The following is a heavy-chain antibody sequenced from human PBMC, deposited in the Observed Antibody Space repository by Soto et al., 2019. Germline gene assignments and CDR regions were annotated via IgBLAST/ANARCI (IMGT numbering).Heavy chain of an antibody. D-gene: IGHD2-2*02. V-gene: IGHV1-18*01. CDR3: ARDCPVPPATPNNWFEP. CDR2: ISGNNGKT. CDR1: CCTFSNYG. J-gene: IGHJ5*02. Sequence: GASVKVSCKSSCCTFSNYGLSWVRHAPGQWLEWMGWISGNNGKTNYAQKFQGRVTMTTDTSTSTAYMELRSLSSDDTAVYYCARDCPVPPATPNNWFEPWGQGTLVTVPQ.